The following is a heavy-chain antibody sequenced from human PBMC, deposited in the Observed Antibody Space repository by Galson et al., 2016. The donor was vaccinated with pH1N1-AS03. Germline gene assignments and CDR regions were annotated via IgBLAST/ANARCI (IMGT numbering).Heavy chain of an antibody. V-gene: IGHV3-7*01. CDR3: ARDSDYMDV. J-gene: IGHJ6*03. CDR1: GFTFKSYW. CDR2: IHQDENEK. Sequence: SLRLSCAASGFTFKSYWMSWVRQAPGEGLEWVANIHQDENEKYCVDSVKGRFTISRDNGKNSVYLQMNSLRAEDTAVYFCARDSDYMDVWGKGTTVTVSS.